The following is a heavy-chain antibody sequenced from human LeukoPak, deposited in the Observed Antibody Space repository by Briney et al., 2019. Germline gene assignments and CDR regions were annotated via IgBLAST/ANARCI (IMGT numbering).Heavy chain of an antibody. Sequence: SETLSLTCTVSGGSISSYYWSWIRQPPGKGLEWIGYIYYSGSTNYNPSLKSRVTISVDTSKNQFSLKLSSVTAADTAVYYCARDRIPFDSWGQGTLVTVSS. V-gene: IGHV4-59*01. CDR1: GGSISSYY. CDR3: ARDRIPFDS. CDR2: IYYSGST. J-gene: IGHJ5*01. D-gene: IGHD2-21*01.